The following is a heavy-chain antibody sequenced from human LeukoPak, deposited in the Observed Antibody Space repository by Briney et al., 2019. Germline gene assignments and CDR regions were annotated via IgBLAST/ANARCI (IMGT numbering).Heavy chain of an antibody. J-gene: IGHJ4*02. D-gene: IGHD6-13*01. CDR2: MNPNSGNT. CDR3: ARGQFIAAAGTSPLGY. Sequence: ASVKVSCKASGYTFTSYDINWVRQATGQGLEWMGWMNPNSGNTGYAQKFQGRVTITRNTSISTAYMELSSLSSEDTAVYYCARGQFIAAAGTSPLGYWGQGTLVTVSS. V-gene: IGHV1-8*03. CDR1: GYTFTSYD.